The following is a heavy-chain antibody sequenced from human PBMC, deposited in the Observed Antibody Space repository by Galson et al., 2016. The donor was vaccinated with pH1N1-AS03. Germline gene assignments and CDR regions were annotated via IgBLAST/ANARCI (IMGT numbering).Heavy chain of an antibody. CDR2: LSYAGTSE. CDR1: GFTFNTYW. D-gene: IGHD5-18*01. CDR3: AKEGGYTFGQQHLDF. J-gene: IGHJ4*02. Sequence: SLRLSCAASGFTFNTYWMHWVRQAPGKGLEWIAVLSYAGTSEYFADSVKGRFTVSRDNAKNTLYLQMSNLRVEDTAVYYCAKEGGYTFGQQHLDFWGQGTLVTVAS. V-gene: IGHV3-30*15.